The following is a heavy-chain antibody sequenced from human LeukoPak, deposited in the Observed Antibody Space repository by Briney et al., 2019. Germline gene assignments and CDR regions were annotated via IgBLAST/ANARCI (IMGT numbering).Heavy chain of an antibody. CDR1: GGSISSYY. CDR2: IYYSGST. V-gene: IGHV4-59*12. J-gene: IGHJ4*02. CDR3: ARVPAYGDYVNY. Sequence: SETLSLTCTVSGGSISSYYWSWIRQPPGKGLEWIGYIYYSGSTNYNPSLKSRVTISVDTSKNQFSLKLSSVTAADTAVYYCARVPAYGDYVNYWGQGTLVTVSS. D-gene: IGHD4-17*01.